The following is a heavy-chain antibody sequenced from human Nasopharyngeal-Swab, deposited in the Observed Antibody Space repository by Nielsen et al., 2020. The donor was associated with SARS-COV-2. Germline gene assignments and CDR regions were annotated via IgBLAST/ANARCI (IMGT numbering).Heavy chain of an antibody. Sequence: GGSLRLSCAASGFTFSSYSMNWVRQAPGKGLEWVSSISSSSSYMYYADSVKGRFTISRDNAKNSVYLQINSLRAEDTAVYYCVRDRLNGGGMDVWGQGTTVTASS. J-gene: IGHJ6*02. CDR2: ISSSSSYM. D-gene: IGHD3-9*01. CDR1: GFTFSSYS. CDR3: VRDRLNGGGMDV. V-gene: IGHV3-21*01.